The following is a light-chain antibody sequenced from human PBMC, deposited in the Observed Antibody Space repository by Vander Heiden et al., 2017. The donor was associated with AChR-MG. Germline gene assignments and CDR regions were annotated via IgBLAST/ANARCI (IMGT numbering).Light chain of an antibody. CDR1: SSNIGSNT. CDR2: NNN. J-gene: IGLJ1*01. CDR3: AAWDDSLNGLYV. Sequence: QSVLTQPPSASGTPGQRVTLSCSGSSSNIGSNTVNWYQHLPGTAPKLLIYNNNQRPSGVPDRFSGSKSGTSASLAISGLQSEDEADYYCAAWDDSLNGLYVFGSGTKVTV. V-gene: IGLV1-44*01.